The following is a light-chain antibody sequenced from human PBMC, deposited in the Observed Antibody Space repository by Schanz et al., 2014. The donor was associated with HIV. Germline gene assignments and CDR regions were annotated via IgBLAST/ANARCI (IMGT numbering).Light chain of an antibody. V-gene: IGLV2-14*03. CDR2: DVT. CDR1: SSDIGGYDV. Sequence: QSALTQPASVSGSPGQSITISCTGTSSDIGGYDVVSWYQQHPDKAPKLIIYDVTTRPSGVSNRFSGSKSGNTASLTISGLQAEDEADFYCSSYTTSRTWVFGGGTKLTVL. J-gene: IGLJ3*02. CDR3: SSYTTSRTWV.